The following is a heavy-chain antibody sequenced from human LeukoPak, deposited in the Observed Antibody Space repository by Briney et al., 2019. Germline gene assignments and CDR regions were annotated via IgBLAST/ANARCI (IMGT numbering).Heavy chain of an antibody. CDR1: GYTFTGYY. CDR2: INPNSGGT. CDR3: ARDLVWFGELLRYYYGMDV. Sequence: ASVKVSCKASGYTFTGYYMHWVRQAPGQGLEWMGWINPNSGGTNYAQKFQGRVTMTGDTSISTAYMELSRLRSDDTAVYYCARDLVWFGELLRYYYGMDVWGQGTTVTVSS. V-gene: IGHV1-2*02. D-gene: IGHD3-10*01. J-gene: IGHJ6*02.